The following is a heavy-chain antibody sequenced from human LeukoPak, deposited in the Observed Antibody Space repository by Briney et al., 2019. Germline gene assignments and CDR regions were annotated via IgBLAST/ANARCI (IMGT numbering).Heavy chain of an antibody. D-gene: IGHD4-11*01. CDR2: IYNSGST. J-gene: IGHJ5*02. CDR1: GYSISSGYY. V-gene: IGHV4-38-2*02. Sequence: PSETLSLTCTVSGYSISSGYYWGWIRQSPGKGLEWIGSIYNSGSTYYNPSLKSRVTISVDTSKNQFSLKLSSVTAADTAVYYCARGPDYYWFDPWGQGTLVTVSS. CDR3: ARGPDYYWFDP.